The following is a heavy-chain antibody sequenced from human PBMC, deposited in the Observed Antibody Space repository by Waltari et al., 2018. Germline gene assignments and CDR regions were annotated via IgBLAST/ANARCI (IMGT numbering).Heavy chain of an antibody. CDR1: GFIFSDFY. CDR3: ARDMTVSQSDGFDL. V-gene: IGHV3-7*01. CDR2: IKQDGSGT. J-gene: IGHJ3*01. D-gene: IGHD4-4*01. Sequence: EVQLVESGGGLVQPGGSLRLSCAASGFIFSDFYMSWVSQAPGKGLEWWANIKQDGSGTYYLDAGKGRFTISKDDVGNSLSLQMNNLRVEDTAVYYCARDMTVSQSDGFDLWGQGTMVTVSS.